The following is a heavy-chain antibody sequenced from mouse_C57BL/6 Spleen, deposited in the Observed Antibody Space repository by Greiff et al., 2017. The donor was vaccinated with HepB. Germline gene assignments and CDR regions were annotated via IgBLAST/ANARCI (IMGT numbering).Heavy chain of an antibody. V-gene: IGHV1-82*01. CDR2: IYPGDGDT. Sequence: VQLVESGPELVKPGASVKISCKASGYAFSSSWMNWVKQRPGKGLEWIGRIYPGDGDTNYNGKFKGKATLTADKSSSTAYMQLSSLTSEDSAVYFCARDYGSSHFAYWGQGTLVTVSA. CDR3: ARDYGSSHFAY. J-gene: IGHJ3*01. D-gene: IGHD1-1*01. CDR1: GYAFSSSW.